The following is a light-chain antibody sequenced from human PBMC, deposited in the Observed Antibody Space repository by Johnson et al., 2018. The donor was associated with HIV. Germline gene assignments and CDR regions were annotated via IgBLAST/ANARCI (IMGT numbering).Light chain of an antibody. J-gene: IGLJ1*01. CDR2: DNN. V-gene: IGLV1-51*01. CDR1: SSNIANIY. CDR3: GTWDSSLSAYV. Sequence: QSVLTQPPSVSAAPGQKVTISCSGSSSNIANIYVSWYQQLPGTAPKLLIYDNNNRPSGIPDRFSGPKSGKSATLGITGLQTGDEADYYCGTWDSSLSAYVFGTGTKVTVL.